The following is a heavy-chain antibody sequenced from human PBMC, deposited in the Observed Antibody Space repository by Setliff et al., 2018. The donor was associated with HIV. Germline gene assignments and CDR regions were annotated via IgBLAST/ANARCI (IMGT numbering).Heavy chain of an antibody. CDR2: ISYDGSNK. V-gene: IGHV3-30*18. Sequence: GGSLRLSCAASGFTFSTYGMHWVRQAPGKGLEWVAVISYDGSNKYYADSVKGRFTISRDNSKSTLYLQMNSLRAEDTAVYYCAKVESYYDSSGPDYWGQGTLVTVSS. CDR1: GFTFSTYG. CDR3: AKVESYYDSSGPDY. J-gene: IGHJ4*02. D-gene: IGHD3-22*01.